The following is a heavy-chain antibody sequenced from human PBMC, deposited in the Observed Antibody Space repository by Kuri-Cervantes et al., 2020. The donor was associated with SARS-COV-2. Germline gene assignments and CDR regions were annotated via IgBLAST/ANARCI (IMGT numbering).Heavy chain of an antibody. D-gene: IGHD2-8*01. CDR1: GFTVSSNY. J-gene: IGHJ6*02. CDR3: ARPTNDFCCMDV. CDR2: IYSGGST. V-gene: IGHV3-53*01. Sequence: GESLKISCAASGFTVSSNYMSWVRQAPGKGLEWVSVIYSGGSTYYADSVKGRFTISRDNSKNTLYLQMNSLGAEDTAVYYCARPTNDFCCMDVWGQGTTVTVSS.